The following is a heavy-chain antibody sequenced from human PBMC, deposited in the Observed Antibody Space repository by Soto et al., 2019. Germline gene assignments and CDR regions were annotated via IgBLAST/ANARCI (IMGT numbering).Heavy chain of an antibody. J-gene: IGHJ4*02. CDR1: GFTFSNAW. CDR3: TTGPHYYDSKKGPDY. CDR2: IKSKTDGGTT. D-gene: IGHD3-22*01. Sequence: GGSLRLSCAASGFTFSNAWMSWVRQAPGKGLEWVGRIKSKTDGGTTDYAAPVKGRFTISRDDSKNTLYLQMNSLKTEDTAVYYCTTGPHYYDSKKGPDYWGQGTLVTVSS. V-gene: IGHV3-15*01.